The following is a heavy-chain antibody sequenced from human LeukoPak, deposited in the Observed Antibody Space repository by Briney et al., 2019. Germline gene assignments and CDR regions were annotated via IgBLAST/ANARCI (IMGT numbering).Heavy chain of an antibody. CDR3: ARGDGMDV. J-gene: IGHJ6*02. CDR1: GFTFGSYW. Sequence: PGGSLRLSCAASGFTFGSYWMSWVRQAPGKGLEWVANIKQDGSEKYYVDSVKGRFTISRDNAKNSLYLQMNSLRAEDTAVYYCARGDGMDVWGQGTTVTVSS. V-gene: IGHV3-7*01. CDR2: IKQDGSEK.